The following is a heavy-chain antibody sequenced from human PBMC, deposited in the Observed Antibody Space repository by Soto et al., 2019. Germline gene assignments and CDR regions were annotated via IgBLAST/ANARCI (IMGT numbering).Heavy chain of an antibody. D-gene: IGHD3-10*01. CDR2: IYYSGST. CDR3: ARAQGSGFLVS. CDR1: GGSISSGDYY. Sequence: QVQLQESGPGLVKPSQTLSLTCTVSGGSISSGDYYWSWIRQPPGKGLEWIGYIYYSGSTYYNPSLNNRITLSVDTSKNQFSPKLSSVTAADTAVYYCARAQGSGFLVSWGQGTLVTVSS. V-gene: IGHV4-30-4*01. J-gene: IGHJ4*02.